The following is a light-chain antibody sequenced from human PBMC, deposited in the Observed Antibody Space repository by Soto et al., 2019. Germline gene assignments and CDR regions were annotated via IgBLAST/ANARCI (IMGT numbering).Light chain of an antibody. J-gene: IGKJ4*01. CDR3: QQYNNWPALT. CDR2: GAS. V-gene: IGKV3D-15*01. Sequence: EIVMTQSPATLSVSPGERATLSCRASQSVSSNFAWYQQKPGQAPRLLIYGASTRATGITARFSGSGSGTEFTLTISSLQSEDFAVYYCQQYNNWPALTFGGGTKVDIK. CDR1: QSVSSN.